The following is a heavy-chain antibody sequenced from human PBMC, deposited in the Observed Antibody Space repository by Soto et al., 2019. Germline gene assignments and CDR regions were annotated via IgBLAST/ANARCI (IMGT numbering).Heavy chain of an antibody. V-gene: IGHV5-51*01. CDR2: IFPADSET. D-gene: IGHD5-12*01. CDR3: ARRGAGYNYDY. CDR1: GYSFPVFC. J-gene: IGHJ4*02. Sequence: PGESLKISCGASGYSFPVFCIGWVLQMPGKGLEWLGIIFPADSETRYSPSFQGQVTISADKSISTAYLQWSSLKASDTAMYYCARRGAGYNYDYWGQGTLVTVSS.